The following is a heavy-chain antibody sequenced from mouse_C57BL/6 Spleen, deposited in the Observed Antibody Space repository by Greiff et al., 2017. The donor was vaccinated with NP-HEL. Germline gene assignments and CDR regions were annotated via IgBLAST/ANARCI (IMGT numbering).Heavy chain of an antibody. CDR1: GYTFTSYW. CDR3: ARFYGPYWYFDV. V-gene: IGHV1-55*01. J-gene: IGHJ1*03. D-gene: IGHD1-1*02. CDR2: IYPGSGST. Sequence: VQLQQSGAELVKPGASVKMSCKASGYTFTSYWITWVKQRPGQGLEWIGDIYPGSGSTNYNEKFKSKATLTVDTSSSTAYMQLSSLTSEDSAVYYCARFYGPYWYFDVWGTGTTVTVSS.